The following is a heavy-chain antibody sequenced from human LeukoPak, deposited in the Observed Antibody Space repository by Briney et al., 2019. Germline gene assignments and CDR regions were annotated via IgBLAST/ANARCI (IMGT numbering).Heavy chain of an antibody. V-gene: IGHV1-2*06. J-gene: IGHJ4*02. CDR1: GYTFTGHY. D-gene: IGHD2-2*02. CDR3: ARAIVPASIRDY. CDR2: INPNSGGT. Sequence: ASVKVSCKASGYTFTGHYMHWVRQAPGQGLEWMGRINPNSGGTNYAQKFQGRVTMTRDTSISTAYMELNSLRSDDTAAYYCARAIVPASIRDYWGQGTLVTVSS.